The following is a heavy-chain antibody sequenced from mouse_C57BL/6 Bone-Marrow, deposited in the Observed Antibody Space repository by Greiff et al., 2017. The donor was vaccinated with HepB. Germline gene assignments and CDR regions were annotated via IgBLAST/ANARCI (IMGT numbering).Heavy chain of an antibody. Sequence: QVHVKQPGAELARPGASVKLSCKASGYTFTSYGISWVKQRTGQGLEWIGEIYPRSGNTYYNEKFKGKATLTADKSSSTAYMELRSLTSEDSAVDYCAIITTVVECYWGQGTSVTVSS. CDR2: IYPRSGNT. CDR3: AIITTVVECY. D-gene: IGHD1-1*01. J-gene: IGHJ4*01. V-gene: IGHV1-81*01. CDR1: GYTFTSYG.